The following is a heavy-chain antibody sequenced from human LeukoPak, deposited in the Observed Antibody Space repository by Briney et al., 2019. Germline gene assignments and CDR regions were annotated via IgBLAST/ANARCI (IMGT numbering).Heavy chain of an antibody. Sequence: RGSLRLPCAASGFTFSSYSMNWVRQAPGKGLEWVSYISSSSSTIYYADSVKGRFTISRDNAKNSLYLQMNSLRAEDTAVYYCARVVSGWYLSATLDYWGQGTLVTVSS. CDR2: ISSSSSTI. V-gene: IGHV3-48*01. CDR3: ARVVSGWYLSATLDY. J-gene: IGHJ4*02. D-gene: IGHD6-19*01. CDR1: GFTFSSYS.